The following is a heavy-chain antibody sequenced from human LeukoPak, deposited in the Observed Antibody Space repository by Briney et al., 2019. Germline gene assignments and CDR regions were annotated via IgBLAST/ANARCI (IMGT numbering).Heavy chain of an antibody. V-gene: IGHV3-23*01. Sequence: GGSLRLSCAASGFTFSSYAMSWVRQAPGKGLEWVSAISGSGGSTYYADSVKGRFTISRDNFKNTLYLQMNSLRAEDTAVYYCAGGAYDYVWGSQDDYWGQGTLVTVSS. J-gene: IGHJ4*02. CDR3: AGGAYDYVWGSQDDY. D-gene: IGHD3-16*01. CDR1: GFTFSSYA. CDR2: ISGSGGST.